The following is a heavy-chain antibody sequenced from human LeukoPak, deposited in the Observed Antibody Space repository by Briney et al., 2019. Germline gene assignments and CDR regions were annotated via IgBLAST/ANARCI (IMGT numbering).Heavy chain of an antibody. CDR2: IYHSGST. D-gene: IGHD6-13*01. V-gene: IGHV4-38-2*01. CDR1: GYSISSGYY. CDR3: ARVKGNSSSWYLRY. J-gene: IGHJ4*02. Sequence: SETLSLTCAVSGYSISSGYYWGWIWQPPGKGLEWIGSIYHSGSTYYNPSLKSRVTISVDTSKNQFSLKLSSVTAADTAVYYCARVKGNSSSWYLRYWGQGTLVTVSS.